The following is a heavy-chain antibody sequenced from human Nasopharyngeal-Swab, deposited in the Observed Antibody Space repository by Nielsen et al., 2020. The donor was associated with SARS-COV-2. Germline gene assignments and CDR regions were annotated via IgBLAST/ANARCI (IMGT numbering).Heavy chain of an antibody. Sequence: GESLKISCAASGFTFSSYAMSWVRRAPGKGLEWVSIISGSGDTTYYADSVNDRFTISRDNSKNTLYLQMNSLRVEGTAVYYCSKAPYLRGLDVWGQGTTVTVSS. J-gene: IGHJ6*02. CDR3: SKAPYLRGLDV. CDR1: GFTFSSYA. D-gene: IGHD2-21*01. CDR2: ISGSGDTT. V-gene: IGHV3-23*01.